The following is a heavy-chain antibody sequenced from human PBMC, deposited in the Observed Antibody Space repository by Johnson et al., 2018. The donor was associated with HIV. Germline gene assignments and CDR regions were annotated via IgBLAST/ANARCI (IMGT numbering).Heavy chain of an antibody. J-gene: IGHJ3*02. D-gene: IGHD3-10*01. Sequence: VQLVESGGCSVQPGGSLRLSCAASGFTFSSYAMHWVRQAPGKGLEWVAVISYDGSNKYYADSVKGRFTISRDNSKNTLYLQMNSLRAEDTAVYYCAIGRGEFPRHAFDIWGQGTMVTVSS. CDR2: ISYDGSNK. CDR3: AIGRGEFPRHAFDI. V-gene: IGHV3-30-3*02. CDR1: GFTFSSYA.